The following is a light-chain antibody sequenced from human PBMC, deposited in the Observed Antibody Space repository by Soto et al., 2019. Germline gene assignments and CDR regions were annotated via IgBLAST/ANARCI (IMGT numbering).Light chain of an antibody. CDR3: QQRSNWGFSLT. CDR2: DAS. CDR1: QSVSSSY. Sequence: EIVLTQSPGTLSLSPGERATLSCRASQSVSSSYLAWYQQKPGQAPRLLIYDASNRATGIPARFSGSGSGTDFTLTISSLEPEDFAVYYCQQRSNWGFSLTFGGGTKVEIK. V-gene: IGKV3D-20*02. J-gene: IGKJ4*01.